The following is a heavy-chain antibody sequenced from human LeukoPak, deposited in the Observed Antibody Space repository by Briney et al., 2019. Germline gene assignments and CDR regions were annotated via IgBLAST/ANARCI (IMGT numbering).Heavy chain of an antibody. CDR1: GGSFSGYY. Sequence: PSETLSLTCGVYGGSFSGYYWTWIRQPPGKGLEWIGEINHSGSATHNPSLQSRVTISLDTSKNHFSLKLSSVTAADTAVYYCARAHRNDLEVVIVTTDYSQYYMDVWGKGTTVTVPS. CDR2: INHSGSA. CDR3: ARAHRNDLEVVIVTTDYSQYYMDV. V-gene: IGHV4-34*01. D-gene: IGHD2-15*01. J-gene: IGHJ6*03.